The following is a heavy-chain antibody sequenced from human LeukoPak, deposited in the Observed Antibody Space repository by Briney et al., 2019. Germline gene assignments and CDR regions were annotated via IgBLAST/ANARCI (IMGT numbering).Heavy chain of an antibody. CDR1: GFTFSSYA. J-gene: IGHJ4*02. CDR3: ARTSGYYFSFDY. D-gene: IGHD3-22*01. V-gene: IGHV3-30-3*01. CDR2: ISYDGSNK. Sequence: PGGSLRLSCAASGFTFSSYAMHWVRQAPGKGLEWVAVISYDGSNKYYADSVKGRFTISRDNAKNSLYLQMNSLRAEDTAVYYCARTSGYYFSFDYWGQGTLVTVSS.